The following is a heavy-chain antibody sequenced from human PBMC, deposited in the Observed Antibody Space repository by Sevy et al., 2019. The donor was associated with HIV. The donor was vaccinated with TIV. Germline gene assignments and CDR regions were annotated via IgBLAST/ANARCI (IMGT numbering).Heavy chain of an antibody. J-gene: IGHJ4*02. Sequence: GGSLRLSCAASGFTFSSYSMNWVRQAPGKGLEWVSSISSSSSYIYYADSVKGRFTTSRDNAKNSLYLQMNSLRAEDTAVYYCARGFDRSGGSCYRAWGQGTLVTVSS. D-gene: IGHD2-15*01. CDR2: ISSSSSYI. CDR1: GFTFSSYS. V-gene: IGHV3-21*01. CDR3: ARGFDRSGGSCYRA.